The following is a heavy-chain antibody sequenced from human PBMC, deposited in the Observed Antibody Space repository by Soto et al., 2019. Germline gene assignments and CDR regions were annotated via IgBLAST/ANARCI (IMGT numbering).Heavy chain of an antibody. V-gene: IGHV3-23*01. Sequence: GGSLRLSCAASGFTFATYTMNWVRQAPGKGLEWVSSISGGGGTTYYADSVKGRFTISRDNSKNTLYLQMNSLKVEDTAVYYCAKRSPVSTYYFDYWGQGTLVTVSS. CDR1: GFTFATYT. CDR2: ISGGGGTT. CDR3: AKRSPVSTYYFDY. J-gene: IGHJ4*02.